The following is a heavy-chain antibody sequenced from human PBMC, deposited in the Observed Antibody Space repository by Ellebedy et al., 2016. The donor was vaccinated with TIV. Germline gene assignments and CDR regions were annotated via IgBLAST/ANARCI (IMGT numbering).Heavy chain of an antibody. CDR2: MNPKSGNT. J-gene: IGHJ5*02. D-gene: IGHD1-14*01. CDR3: TRGGTTGFDP. V-gene: IGHV1-8*02. CDR1: GYTFTNFD. Sequence: AASVKVSCKASGYTFTNFDINWVRQASGQGLEWMGWMNPKSGNTVYSRKFQGRVTMTGNTPMNTAYLDLTSLRSEDSAVYYCTRGGTTGFDPWGQGTLVIVSS.